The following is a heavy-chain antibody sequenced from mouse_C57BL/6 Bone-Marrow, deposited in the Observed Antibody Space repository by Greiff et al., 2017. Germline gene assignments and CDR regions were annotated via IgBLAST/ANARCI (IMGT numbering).Heavy chain of an antibody. CDR2: IDPETGGT. Sequence: QVQLKQSGAELVRPGASVTLSCKASGYIFTDYEMHWVKQTPVHGLEWIGAIDPETGGTAYNQKFKGKAILTADKSSSTAYMELRSLTSEDSAVYYCTRIGIYYNFDYWGQGTTLTVSS. CDR1: GYIFTDYE. V-gene: IGHV1-15*01. CDR3: TRIGIYYNFDY. D-gene: IGHD2-1*01. J-gene: IGHJ2*01.